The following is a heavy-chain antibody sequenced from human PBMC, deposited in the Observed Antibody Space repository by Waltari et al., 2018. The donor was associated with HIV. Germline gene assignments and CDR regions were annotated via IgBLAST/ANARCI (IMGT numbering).Heavy chain of an antibody. J-gene: IGHJ6*02. CDR1: GYTFTSYD. CDR3: ARRASSWYENRENYFYGMDV. CDR2: MNPDSGNT. D-gene: IGHD6-13*01. V-gene: IGHV1-8*01. Sequence: QVQLVQSGAEVKKPGASVKVSCKAFGYTFTSYDITWVRQATGQGIEGMGWMNPDSGNTGYAKEFQGRVTMTRKTSITTAYMELSGLRSEDTAVYYCARRASSWYENRENYFYGMDVWGQGTTVTVSS.